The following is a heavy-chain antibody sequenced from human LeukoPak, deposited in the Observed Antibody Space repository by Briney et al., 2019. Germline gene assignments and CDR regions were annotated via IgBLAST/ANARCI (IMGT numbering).Heavy chain of an antibody. D-gene: IGHD1-26*01. CDR2: ISGSGGST. J-gene: IGHJ4*02. V-gene: IGHV3-23*01. Sequence: AGGSLRLSCAASGFTFSSYAMSWVRQAPVKGLEWVSAISGSGGSTYYADSVKGRFTISRDNSKNTLYLQMNSLRAEDTAVYYCAKGGIVGAKIFDYWGQGTLVTVSS. CDR3: AKGGIVGAKIFDY. CDR1: GFTFSSYA.